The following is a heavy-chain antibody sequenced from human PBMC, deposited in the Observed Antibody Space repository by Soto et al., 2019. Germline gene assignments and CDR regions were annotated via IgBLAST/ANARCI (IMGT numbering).Heavy chain of an antibody. CDR1: GDSGSSNCAA. Sequence: SQTLSLNCSISGDSGSSNCAAWNWIRQSPSRGLECLGRKYYRSRWYSDYAPSLKSRITFNPDTSQKQFSLPLNSVTPEDTAIYYCARDPPGSNSAFHXWGQATLVTVSX. CDR3: ARDPPGSNSAFHX. CDR2: KYYRSRWYS. J-gene: IGHJ4*02. V-gene: IGHV6-1*01. D-gene: IGHD4-4*01.